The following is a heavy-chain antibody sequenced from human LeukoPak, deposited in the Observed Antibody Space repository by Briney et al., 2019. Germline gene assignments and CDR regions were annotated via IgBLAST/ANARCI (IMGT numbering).Heavy chain of an antibody. D-gene: IGHD3-22*01. V-gene: IGHV1-69*04. Sequence: GASVKVSCKASVGTFSSYAISWVRQAPGQGLEWMGRIIPIFGIANYAQKFQGRVTITADKSTSTAYMELSSLRSEDTAVYYCARAAPYYYDSSGDYAFDIWGQGTMVTVSS. CDR2: IIPIFGIA. CDR1: VGTFSSYA. J-gene: IGHJ3*02. CDR3: ARAAPYYYDSSGDYAFDI.